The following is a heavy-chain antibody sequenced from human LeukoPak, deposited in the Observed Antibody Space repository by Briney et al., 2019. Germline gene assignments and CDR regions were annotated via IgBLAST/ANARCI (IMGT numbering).Heavy chain of an antibody. CDR2: IIPIFGTA. Sequence: ASVKVSCKASGGTFSIYAISWVRQAPGQGLEWMGGIIPIFGTANYAQKFQGRVTITADESTSTAYMELSSLRSEDTAVYYCARDGYCGGDCYDAFDIWGQGTMVTVSS. J-gene: IGHJ3*02. CDR3: ARDGYCGGDCYDAFDI. V-gene: IGHV1-69*01. CDR1: GGTFSIYA. D-gene: IGHD2-21*02.